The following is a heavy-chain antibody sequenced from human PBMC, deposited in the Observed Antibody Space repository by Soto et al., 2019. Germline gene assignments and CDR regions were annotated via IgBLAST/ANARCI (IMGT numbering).Heavy chain of an antibody. V-gene: IGHV3-11*01. CDR1: GFTLSDYY. D-gene: IGHD3-16*01. J-gene: IGHJ4*02. CDR3: ARGRYALDY. CDR2: ISGSGNTI. Sequence: GGSLRLSCAASGFTLSDYYMSWIRQAPGKGLEWVSHISGSGNTIDYADSVKGRLTISRDNAKNSLYLQMNSLRDDDTAVFYCARGRYALDYWGQGTRVTVSS.